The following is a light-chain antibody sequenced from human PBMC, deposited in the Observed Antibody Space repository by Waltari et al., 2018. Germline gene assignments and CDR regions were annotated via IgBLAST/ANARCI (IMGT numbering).Light chain of an antibody. CDR2: ATS. J-gene: IGKJ4*01. Sequence: QSPSSLSASVGDRVTITCRARQNINTYLNRYHQTPGKAPKLLIYATSNLQSGVPSRFSGSGSGTDFTLTISRLQPEDFATYYCQQSYAITLTFGGGTRV. V-gene: IGKV1-39*01. CDR1: QNINTY. CDR3: QQSYAITLT.